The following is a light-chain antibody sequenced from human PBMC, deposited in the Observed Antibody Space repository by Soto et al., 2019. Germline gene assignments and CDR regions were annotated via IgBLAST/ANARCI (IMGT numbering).Light chain of an antibody. J-gene: IGLJ2*01. CDR1: SSDVGGYNY. Sequence: QSALTQPASVSGSPGQSITISCTGTSSDVGGYNYVSWYQHHPGKAPKLMIYDASNRPSGVSNRFSGSKSGNTASLTISGLQAEDEADYYCSSYTSSSTLVFGGGTKVTVL. V-gene: IGLV2-14*03. CDR2: DAS. CDR3: SSYTSSSTLV.